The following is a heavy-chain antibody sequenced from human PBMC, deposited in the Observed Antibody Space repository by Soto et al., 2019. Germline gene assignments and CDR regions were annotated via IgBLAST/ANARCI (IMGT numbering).Heavy chain of an antibody. V-gene: IGHV4-59*11. CDR2: IYYSGYT. Sequence: QVQLQESGPGLVKPSETLSLTCTVSGGSISGLYWSWIRQPPGKGLECIGFIYYSGYTNYNPTLKSRVTMSVDTSKNQFSLKLSSVTAADTAVYYWERAYSDSFCNLWGQRTLVTVSS. D-gene: IGHD4-17*01. J-gene: IGHJ4*02. CDR1: GGSISGLY. CDR3: ERAYSDSFCNL.